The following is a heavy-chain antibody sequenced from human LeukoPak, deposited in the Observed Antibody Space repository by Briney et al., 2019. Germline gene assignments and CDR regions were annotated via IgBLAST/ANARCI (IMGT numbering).Heavy chain of an antibody. CDR3: AREHTTVVTPRYYGMDV. Sequence: PGGSLRLSCAASGFTVSSNYMSWVRQAPGKGLEWVSVIYSGGSTYYADSVKGGFTISRDNSKNTLYLQMNSLRAEDTAVYYCAREHTTVVTPRYYGMDVWGQGTTVTVSS. V-gene: IGHV3-66*01. CDR1: GFTVSSNY. CDR2: IYSGGST. D-gene: IGHD4-23*01. J-gene: IGHJ6*02.